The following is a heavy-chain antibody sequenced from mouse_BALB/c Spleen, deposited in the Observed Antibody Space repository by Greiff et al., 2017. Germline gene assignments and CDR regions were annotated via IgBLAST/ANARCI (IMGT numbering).Heavy chain of an antibody. CDR3: ARCYYGTCFDY. CDR2: IYPYNGGT. Sequence: VQLKQSGPELVKPGASVKISCKASGYTFTDYNMHWVKQSHGKSLEWIGYIYPYNGGTGYNQKFKSKATLTVDNSSSTAYMELRSLTSEDSAVYYCARCYYGTCFDYWGQGTTLTVSS. V-gene: IGHV1S29*02. CDR1: GYTFTDYN. J-gene: IGHJ2*01. D-gene: IGHD1-1*01.